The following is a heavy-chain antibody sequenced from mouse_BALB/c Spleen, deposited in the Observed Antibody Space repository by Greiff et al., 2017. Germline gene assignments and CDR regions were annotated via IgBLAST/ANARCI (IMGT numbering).Heavy chain of an antibody. V-gene: IGHV5-12-2*01. Sequence: EVKLEESGGGLVQPGGSLKLSCAASGFTFSSYTMSWVRQTPEKRLEWVAYISNGGGSTYYPDTVKGRFTISRDNAKNTLYLQMSSLKSEDTAMYYCARHVGYGAMDYWGQGTSVTVSS. CDR2: ISNGGGST. D-gene: IGHD2-14*01. CDR1: GFTFSSYT. CDR3: ARHVGYGAMDY. J-gene: IGHJ4*01.